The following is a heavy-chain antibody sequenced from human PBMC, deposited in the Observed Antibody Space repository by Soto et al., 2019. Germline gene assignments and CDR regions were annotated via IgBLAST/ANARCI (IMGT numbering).Heavy chain of an antibody. Sequence: PGGSLRLSCGASGFTFDDYAIHWGRQAPGKGLEWVSGISWNSGSIGYADSVKGRFTISRDNAKNSLYLQMNSLRAEDTALYYCAKDMGWLRSPVSGMDVWGQGTTVTVSS. CDR3: AKDMGWLRSPVSGMDV. D-gene: IGHD5-12*01. CDR2: ISWNSGSI. J-gene: IGHJ6*02. CDR1: GFTFDDYA. V-gene: IGHV3-9*01.